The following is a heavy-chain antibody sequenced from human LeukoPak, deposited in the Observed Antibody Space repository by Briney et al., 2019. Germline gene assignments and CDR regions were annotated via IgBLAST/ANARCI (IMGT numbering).Heavy chain of an antibody. CDR2: IRSKANSYAT. V-gene: IGHV3-73*01. J-gene: IGHJ6*02. Sequence: GGSLRLSCAASGFTFSGSAMHWVRQASGKGLEWVGRIRSKANSYATAYAASVKGRFTISRDDSKNTAYLQMNSLRAEDTAVYYCAKTPPGGRFLEWLPLAYYYYGMDVWGQGTTVTVSS. CDR3: AKTPPGGRFLEWLPLAYYYYGMDV. D-gene: IGHD3-3*01. CDR1: GFTFSGSA.